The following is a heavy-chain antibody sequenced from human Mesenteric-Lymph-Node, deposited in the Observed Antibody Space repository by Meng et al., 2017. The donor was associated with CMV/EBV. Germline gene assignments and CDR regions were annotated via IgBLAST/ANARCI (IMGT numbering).Heavy chain of an antibody. V-gene: IGHV3-74*01. CDR3: ARRGGYGSGSYPPDY. CDR1: GFTFSNYW. J-gene: IGHJ4*02. CDR2: IDSDGSST. D-gene: IGHD3-10*01. Sequence: GGSLRLSCAASGFTFSNYWMHWVRQVPGKGLVWVSRIDSDGSSTVYADSVKGRFIISRDNAKNTLFLQMSSLRGEDTAVYYCARRGGYGSGSYPPDYWGQGTLVTVSS.